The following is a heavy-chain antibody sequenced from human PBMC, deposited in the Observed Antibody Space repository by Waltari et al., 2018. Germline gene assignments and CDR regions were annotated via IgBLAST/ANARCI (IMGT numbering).Heavy chain of an antibody. CDR1: GYRFTRHW. CDR3: VRHRTTYPLEIDY. V-gene: IGHV5-10-1*01. Sequence: EVQLVQSGAEVKKPEESLRISGEGCGYRFTRHWIGWVRQMPGKGLEWVGRIDPSDSFRNYGPAFEGHVTISVDQSLRTAYLQWDSLKASDTAIYYCVRHRTTYPLEIDYWGQGTLVTVSS. J-gene: IGHJ4*02. D-gene: IGHD2-2*01. CDR2: IDPSDSFR.